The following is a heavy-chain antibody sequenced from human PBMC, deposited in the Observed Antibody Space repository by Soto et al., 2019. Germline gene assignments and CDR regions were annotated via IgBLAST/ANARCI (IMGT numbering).Heavy chain of an antibody. J-gene: IGHJ4*02. CDR1: GGSFTTYY. D-gene: IGHD3-10*01. CDR3: ARGMVRGVAFRY. V-gene: IGHV4-34*01. Sequence: PSETLSLTCAVYGGSFTTYYWGWIRQPPGKGLQWIGEINHRGVTKYNPSLKSRVTISIDISKNQFSLNVNSLTAADTAVYYCARGMVRGVAFRYWSQGTLVT. CDR2: INHRGVT.